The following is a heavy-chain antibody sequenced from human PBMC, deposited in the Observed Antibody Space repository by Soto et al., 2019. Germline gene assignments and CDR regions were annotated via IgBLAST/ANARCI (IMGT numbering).Heavy chain of an antibody. CDR1: GFTFTSSA. CDR2: IVVGSGNT. J-gene: IGHJ6*02. V-gene: IGHV1-58*01. CDR3: AAPGGSYYYYYGMDV. Sequence: ASVKVSCKASGFTFTSSAVQWVRQARGQRLEWIGWIVVGSGNTNYAQKFQERVTITRDMSTSTAYMELSSLRSEDTAVYYCAAPGGSYYYYYGMDVWGQGTTVTVSS. D-gene: IGHD3-10*01.